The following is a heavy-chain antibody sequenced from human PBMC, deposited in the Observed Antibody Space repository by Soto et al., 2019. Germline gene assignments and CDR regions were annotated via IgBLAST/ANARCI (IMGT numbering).Heavy chain of an antibody. V-gene: IGHV1-69*18. D-gene: IGHD6-6*01. CDR2: IIPFIGAP. J-gene: IGHJ6*02. Sequence: QVQLVQSGAEVKKPGSSVKVSCKASGGTFNTYSFGWLRQAPGQGLQWMASIIPFIGAPNYAQNFQDRVKITADESTTTAYMELSGLKSEDTAAYFCARGGDSSSLRAFYSYGFDVWGQGTSVTVSS. CDR3: ARGGDSSSLRAFYSYGFDV. CDR1: GGTFNTYS.